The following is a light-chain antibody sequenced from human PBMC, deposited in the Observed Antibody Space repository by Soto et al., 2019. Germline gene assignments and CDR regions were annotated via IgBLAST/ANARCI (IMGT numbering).Light chain of an antibody. V-gene: IGLV2-8*01. J-gene: IGLJ2*01. CDR3: NSYGGTNNYVV. CDR1: SSDVGGYNY. Sequence: QSVLTQPPSASGSPGQSVTISCTGTSSDVGGYNYVSWYRQHPGKAPQLIIYDVNKRPSGVPDRFSGSKSGNTASLTVSGLQAEDEADYFCNSYGGTNNYVVFGGGTXLTVL. CDR2: DVN.